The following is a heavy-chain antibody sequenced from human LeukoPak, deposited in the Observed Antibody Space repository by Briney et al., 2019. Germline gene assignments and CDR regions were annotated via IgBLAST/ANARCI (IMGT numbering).Heavy chain of an antibody. CDR3: AKDKVDSYGFDAFDI. V-gene: IGHV3-21*04. Sequence: GGSLRLSCAASGFTFSSYSMNWVRQAPGKGLEWVSSISSSSSYIYYADSVKGRFTISRDNAKNSLYLQMNSLRAEDTALYYCAKDKVDSYGFDAFDIWGQGTMVTVSS. CDR1: GFTFSSYS. D-gene: IGHD5-18*01. J-gene: IGHJ3*02. CDR2: ISSSSSYI.